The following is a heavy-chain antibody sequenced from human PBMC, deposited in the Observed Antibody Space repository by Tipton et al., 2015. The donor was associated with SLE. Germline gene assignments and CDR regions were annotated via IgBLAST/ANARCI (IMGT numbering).Heavy chain of an antibody. D-gene: IGHD3-16*01. CDR3: ARLGAAKDFQH. V-gene: IGHV4-61*02. CDR2: IYTSGST. J-gene: IGHJ1*01. Sequence: TLSLTCTVSGGSISSGSYYWSWIRQPAGKGLEWIGRIYTSGSTNYNPSLKSRVTISVDTSKNQFSLKLSSVTAADTAVYYCARLGAAKDFQHWGQGTLVTVSS. CDR1: GGSISSGSYY.